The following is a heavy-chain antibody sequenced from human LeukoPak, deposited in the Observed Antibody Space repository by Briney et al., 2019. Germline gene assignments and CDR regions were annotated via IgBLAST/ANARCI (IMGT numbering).Heavy chain of an antibody. CDR3: ASQDGSYYDY. V-gene: IGHV4-34*01. D-gene: IGHD1-26*01. CDR1: GGSFSGYY. CDR2: INHSGST. J-gene: IGHJ4*02. Sequence: SETLSLTCAVYGGSFSGYYWSWIRQPPGKGLEWIGEINHSGSTNYNPSLKSRVTISVDTSKNQFSLKLSSVTAADTAVYYCASQDGSYYDYWGQGTLATVSS.